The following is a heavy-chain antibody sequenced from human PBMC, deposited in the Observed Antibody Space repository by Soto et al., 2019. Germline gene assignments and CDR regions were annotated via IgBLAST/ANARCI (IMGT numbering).Heavy chain of an antibody. CDR1: GGSISSYY. CDR3: ARVPSYYYGSNWFDP. V-gene: IGHV4-59*01. J-gene: IGHJ5*02. Sequence: SETLSLTCTVSGGSISSYYWSWIRQPPGKGLEWIGYIYYSGSTNYNPSLKSRVTISVDTSKNQFSLKLSSVTAADTAVYYCARVPSYYYGSNWFDPWGQGTLVTVSS. CDR2: IYYSGST. D-gene: IGHD3-10*01.